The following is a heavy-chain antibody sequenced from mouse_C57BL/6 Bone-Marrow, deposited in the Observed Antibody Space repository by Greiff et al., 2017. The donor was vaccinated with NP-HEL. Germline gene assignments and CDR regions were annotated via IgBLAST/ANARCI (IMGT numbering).Heavy chain of an antibody. D-gene: IGHD2-3*01. J-gene: IGHJ1*03. CDR2: IWSGGST. CDR3: ARDGYYRYFDV. V-gene: IGHV2-2*01. CDR1: GFSLTSSG. Sequence: VKLMESGPGLVQPSQSLSITCTVSGFSLTSSGVHWVRQSPGKGLEWLGVIWSGGSTDYNAAFISRLSISKDNSKSQVFFKMNSLQADDTAIYYCARDGYYRYFDVWGTGTTVTVSS.